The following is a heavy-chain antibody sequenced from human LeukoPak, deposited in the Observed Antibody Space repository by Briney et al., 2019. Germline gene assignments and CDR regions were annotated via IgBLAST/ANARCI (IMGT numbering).Heavy chain of an antibody. CDR3: DYYGSGTPANGWFDP. CDR1: GVSINTCCYY. J-gene: IGHJ5*02. CDR2: IYYSGST. D-gene: IGHD3-10*01. Sequence: SETLSLTCDVSGVSINTCCYYWTWIRQPPGKGLEWIGSIYYSGSTYYNPSLKSRVTISVDTSKNQFSLKLSSVTAADTAVYYCDYYGSGTPANGWFDPWGQGTLVTVSS. V-gene: IGHV4-39*01.